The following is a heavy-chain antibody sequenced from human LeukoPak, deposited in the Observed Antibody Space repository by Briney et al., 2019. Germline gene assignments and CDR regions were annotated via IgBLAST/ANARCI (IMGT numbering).Heavy chain of an antibody. CDR2: INHSGST. V-gene: IGHV4-39*01. CDR1: GGSISSDGYY. J-gene: IGHJ4*02. D-gene: IGHD3-22*01. CDR3: ARPQSSGYYYGDFDY. Sequence: SETLCLTCTVSGGSISSDGYYWSWIRQPPGKGLEWIGEINHSGSTNYNPSLKSRVTISVDTSKNQFSLKLSSVTAAGTAVYYCARPQSSGYYYGDFDYWGQGTLVTVSS.